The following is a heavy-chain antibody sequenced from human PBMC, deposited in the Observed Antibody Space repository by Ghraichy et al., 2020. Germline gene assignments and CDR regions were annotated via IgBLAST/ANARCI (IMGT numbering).Heavy chain of an antibody. CDR2: INPLFGTI. Sequence: SVKVSCKASGGTFSNFDISWVRQAPGQGLEWMGGINPLFGTIYYAQKFQGRVTFSADESTTTVYMEPSSLKSEDTAVYYCARDPLHDASGYYFDLWGQGTLVTVSS. CDR1: GGTFSNFD. J-gene: IGHJ4*02. D-gene: IGHD3-3*01. V-gene: IGHV1-69*13. CDR3: ARDPLHDASGYYFDL.